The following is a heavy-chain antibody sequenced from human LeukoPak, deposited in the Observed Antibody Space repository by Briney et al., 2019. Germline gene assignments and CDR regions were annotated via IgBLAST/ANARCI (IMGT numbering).Heavy chain of an antibody. Sequence: GGSLRLYCAASGFTFSSYSMNWVRQAPGKGLEWVSSISSSSSYIYYADSVKGRFTISRDNAKNSLYLQMNSLRAEDTAVYYCARDGIAAAGNWGQGTLVTVSS. CDR2: ISSSSSYI. CDR3: ARDGIAAAGN. D-gene: IGHD6-13*01. J-gene: IGHJ4*02. V-gene: IGHV3-21*01. CDR1: GFTFSSYS.